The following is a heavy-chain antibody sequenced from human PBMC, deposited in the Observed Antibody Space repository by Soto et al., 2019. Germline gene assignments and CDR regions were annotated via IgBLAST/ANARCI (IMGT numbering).Heavy chain of an antibody. CDR3: SSSSGA. CDR1: GFTFSDSA. J-gene: IGHJ5*02. D-gene: IGHD3-10*01. V-gene: IGHV3-73*01. Sequence: EVQLVESGGGLVQPGGSLKLSCAASGFTFSDSAMHWVRQASGKGLEWVGRIRSKANSFATAYAASVQGRFTISRDDLENTAYLQMNSLKTEATAVYYCSSSSGAWGQGAMVAVSS. CDR2: IRSKANSFAT.